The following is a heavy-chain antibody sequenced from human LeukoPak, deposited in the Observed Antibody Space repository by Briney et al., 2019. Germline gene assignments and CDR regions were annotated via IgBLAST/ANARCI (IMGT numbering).Heavy chain of an antibody. Sequence: SETLSLTCTVSGGSISGYYWSWIRQPPGKGLEWIGYIYYSGITNYNPSLKSRVTISVDTSKSQFSLKLSSVTAADTAVYFCARAVAVAGSAFDYWGQGTLVTVSS. D-gene: IGHD6-13*01. CDR1: GGSISGYY. J-gene: IGHJ4*02. CDR3: ARAVAVAGSAFDY. CDR2: IYYSGIT. V-gene: IGHV4-59*08.